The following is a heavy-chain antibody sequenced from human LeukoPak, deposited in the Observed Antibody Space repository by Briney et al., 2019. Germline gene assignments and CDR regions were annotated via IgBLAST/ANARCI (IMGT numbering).Heavy chain of an antibody. V-gene: IGHV3-48*01. CDR1: GFRFSDYS. CDR2: ISSSNNI. J-gene: IGHJ4*02. D-gene: IGHD4-17*01. Sequence: GGSLRLSCAASGFRFSDYSMNWVRQAPGKGLEWVSYISSSNNIYYADSVKGRFTISRDNAKNSLWLQMNSLRAEDTAVYHCGRGNGDYGGVDYWGQGTLVSVTS. CDR3: GRGNGDYGGVDY.